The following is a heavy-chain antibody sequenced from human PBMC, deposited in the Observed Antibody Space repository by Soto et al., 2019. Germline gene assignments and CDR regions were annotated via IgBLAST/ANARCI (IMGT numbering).Heavy chain of an antibody. CDR3: ARGTIFGVVPYGMDV. J-gene: IGHJ6*02. CDR2: ISSSSSTI. CDR1: GFTFSSYS. Sequence: GGSLRLSCAASGFTFSSYSMNWVRQAPGKGLEWVSYISSSSSTIYYADSVKGRFTISRDNAKNSLYLQMNSLRDEDTAVYYCARGTIFGVVPYGMDVWGQGTTVTVSS. D-gene: IGHD3-3*01. V-gene: IGHV3-48*02.